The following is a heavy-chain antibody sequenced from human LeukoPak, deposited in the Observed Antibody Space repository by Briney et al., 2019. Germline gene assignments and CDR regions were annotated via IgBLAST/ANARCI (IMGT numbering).Heavy chain of an antibody. CDR2: INPDSGGT. V-gene: IGHV1-2*02. Sequence: GASVKVSCKASGYTFTDSYIHWVRQAPGQGLEWMGWINPDSGGTNYAQKFQGRVTTTRDTSITTVYMELSRLRSDDTAVYYCARVKYRAAGDKQYWGRGTLVTVSS. J-gene: IGHJ4*02. D-gene: IGHD6-13*01. CDR3: ARVKYRAAGDKQY. CDR1: GYTFTDSY.